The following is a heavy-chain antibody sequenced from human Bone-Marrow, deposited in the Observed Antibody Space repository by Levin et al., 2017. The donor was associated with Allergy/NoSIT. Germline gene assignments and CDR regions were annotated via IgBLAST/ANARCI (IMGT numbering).Heavy chain of an antibody. V-gene: IGHV1-24*01. CDR1: GDTLTELS. J-gene: IGHJ2*01. CDR2: FDPEAGEI. D-gene: IGHD2-21*02. Sequence: ASVKVSCKVSGDTLTELSIHWVRQAPGKGLEWMGGFDPEAGEIIYAQNFQGRVTMNEDKSIETAYMELSSLRSEDTAVYYCATKYGDYGYFEVWGRGTLVIVSS. CDR3: ATKYGDYGYFEV.